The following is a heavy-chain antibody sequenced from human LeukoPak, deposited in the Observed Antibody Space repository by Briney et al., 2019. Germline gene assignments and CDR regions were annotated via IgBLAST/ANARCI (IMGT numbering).Heavy chain of an antibody. D-gene: IGHD5-18*01. CDR3: ARDGGLDTALVTGVFDF. CDR2: IFYTGST. V-gene: IGHV4-39*07. Sequence: SETLSLTCTVSGGSISSGGYYWSWIRQTPGKGLEWIGSIFYTGSTYYNPSLKSRITISQDTSKSQFSLKLRSVTAADTAVYYCARDGGLDTALVTGVFDFWGQGTLVTVSS. CDR1: GGSISSGGYY. J-gene: IGHJ4*02.